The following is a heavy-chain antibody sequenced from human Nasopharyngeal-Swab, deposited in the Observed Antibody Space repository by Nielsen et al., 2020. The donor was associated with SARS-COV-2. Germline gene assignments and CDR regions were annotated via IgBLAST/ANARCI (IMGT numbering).Heavy chain of an antibody. CDR3: AREGSFVAPDTFAR. CDR2: ISKSSSTV. V-gene: IGHV3-48*02. CDR1: GFTFRNYN. D-gene: IGHD5-12*01. J-gene: IGHJ4*02. Sequence: GSLRLSCAASGFTFRNYNMHWVRQAPGKGLEWIAYISKSSSTVYYADPVKGRITIYRDNAKSSLYLQINRLTNEATAVYYCAREGSFVAPDTFARWGQGTLVTVSS.